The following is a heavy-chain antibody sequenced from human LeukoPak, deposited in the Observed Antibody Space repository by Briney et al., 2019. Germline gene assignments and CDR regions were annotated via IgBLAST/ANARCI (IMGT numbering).Heavy chain of an antibody. CDR3: AKGQYGSVDFDY. V-gene: IGHV3-53*01. D-gene: IGHD3-10*01. CDR1: GFTVSSNY. Sequence: GGSLRLSCAASGFTVSSNYMSWVRQAPGKGLEWVSVIYSGGSTYYADSVKGRFTISRDNSKNTLYLQMNSLRAEDMAVYYCAKGQYGSVDFDYWGQGTLVTVSS. CDR2: IYSGGST. J-gene: IGHJ4*02.